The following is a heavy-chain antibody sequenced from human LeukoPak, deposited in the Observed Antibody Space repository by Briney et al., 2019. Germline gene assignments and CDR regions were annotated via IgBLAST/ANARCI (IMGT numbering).Heavy chain of an antibody. CDR1: GFTFSSYG. D-gene: IGHD2-2*01. J-gene: IGHJ4*02. CDR3: AKAYGYCSSTSCSHEEFDY. V-gene: IGHV3-30*18. Sequence: GGSLRLSCAASGFTFSSYGMHWVRRAPGKGLEWVALISYDGSNKYYADSVTGRFTISRDTSKNTLYLQMNSLRAEDTAVYYCAKAYGYCSSTSCSHEEFDYWGQGTLVTVSS. CDR2: ISYDGSNK.